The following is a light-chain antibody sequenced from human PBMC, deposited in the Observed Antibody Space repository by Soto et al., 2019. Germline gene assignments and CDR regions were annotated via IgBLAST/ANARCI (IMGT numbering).Light chain of an antibody. Sequence: DIQMTQSPSTLSGSVGDRVTITCRASQTISSWLAWYQQKPGKAPKLLIYKASTLKSGVPSRFSGSGSGTEFTLTISSLHSEDFGVYYCQQYDNWWTFGQGTKVDNK. J-gene: IGKJ1*01. CDR2: KAS. V-gene: IGKV1-5*03. CDR3: QQYDNWWT. CDR1: QTISSW.